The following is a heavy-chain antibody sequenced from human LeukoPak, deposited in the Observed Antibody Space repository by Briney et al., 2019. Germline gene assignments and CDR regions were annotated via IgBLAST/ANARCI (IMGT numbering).Heavy chain of an antibody. D-gene: IGHD6-13*01. CDR1: GFTFSSYG. Sequence: GGSLRLSCAASGFTFSSYGMHWVRQAPGKGLEWVAVIWYDGSNKYYPDSVKGRFTISRDNSKNTLYLQMSSLRADDTAVYYCAKDGDSGSWYSYNYFDHWGQGTLVTVSS. CDR2: IWYDGSNK. CDR3: AKDGDSGSWYSYNYFDH. V-gene: IGHV3-33*06. J-gene: IGHJ4*02.